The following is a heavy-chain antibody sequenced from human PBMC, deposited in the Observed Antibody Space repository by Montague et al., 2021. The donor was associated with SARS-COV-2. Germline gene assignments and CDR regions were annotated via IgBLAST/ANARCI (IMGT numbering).Heavy chain of an antibody. CDR1: GDSVSSGSYY. J-gene: IGHJ3*02. CDR3: ARGALFYDSSGYYSDAFDI. Sequence: TLSLTCTVSGDSVSSGSYYWSWIRQPAGKGLEWIGRIYTSGSTNYNPSLKSRVTMSVDTSKNQFSLKLSSVTAADTAVYYCARGALFYDSSGYYSDAFDIWGQGTMVTVSS. CDR2: IYTSGST. D-gene: IGHD3-22*01. V-gene: IGHV4-61*02.